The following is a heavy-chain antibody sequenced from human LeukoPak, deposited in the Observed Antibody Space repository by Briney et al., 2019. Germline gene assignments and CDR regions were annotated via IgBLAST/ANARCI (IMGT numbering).Heavy chain of an antibody. J-gene: IGHJ5*02. V-gene: IGHV4-31*03. D-gene: IGHD3-9*01. CDR3: ARAASDDWLLSGLNWFDP. Sequence: SQTLSLTCTVSGGSISSGGYYWSWIRQHPGTGLEWIGYIYYSGSTYYNPSLKSRVTISVDTSKNQFSLKLSSVTAADTAVYYCARAASDDWLLSGLNWFDPWGQGTLVTVSS. CDR2: IYYSGST. CDR1: GGSISSGGYY.